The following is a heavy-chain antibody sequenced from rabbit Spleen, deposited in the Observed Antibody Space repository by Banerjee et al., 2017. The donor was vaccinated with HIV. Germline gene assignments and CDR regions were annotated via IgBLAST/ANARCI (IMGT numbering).Heavy chain of an antibody. CDR2: IYTGNGKN. CDR1: GFSFSTGYD. CDR3: TRDDGSGHYIDGYFNL. V-gene: IGHV1S45*01. D-gene: IGHD1-1*01. J-gene: IGHJ4*01. Sequence: QEQLVESGGGLVKPGASLTLICTASGFSFSTGYDMSWVCQAPGKGLEWIGFIYTGNGKNYYASWAKGRFTISKTSSTTVTLQVTSLTAADTATYFCTRDDGSGHYIDGYFNLWGPGTLVTVS.